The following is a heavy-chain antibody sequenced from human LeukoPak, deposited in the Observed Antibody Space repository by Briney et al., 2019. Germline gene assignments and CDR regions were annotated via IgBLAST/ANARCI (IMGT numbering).Heavy chain of an antibody. CDR1: GGSFSGYY. J-gene: IGHJ4*02. V-gene: IGHV4-34*01. CDR3: VRGSRVYCGGDCYYY. Sequence: KPSETLSLTCTVFGGSFSGYYWSWIRQPPDKGLEWIGEINPSGSTNYNPSLKTRVTISTDNSKNHFSLNLNSVTAADTGVYYCVRGSRVYCGGDCYYYWGQGTLVTVSS. CDR2: INPSGST. D-gene: IGHD2-21*02.